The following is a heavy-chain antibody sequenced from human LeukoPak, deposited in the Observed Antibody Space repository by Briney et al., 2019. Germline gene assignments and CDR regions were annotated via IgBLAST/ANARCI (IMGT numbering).Heavy chain of an antibody. CDR2: INWNGGST. CDR1: GFTFDDYG. J-gene: IGHJ4*02. V-gene: IGHV3-20*04. CDR3: ARSPAATAQGPFDY. Sequence: RPGGSLRLSCAASGFTFDDYGMSWVRQAPRKGLEWVSGINWNGGSTGYADSVKGRFTISRDNAKNSLYLQMNSLRAEDTALYYCARSPAATAQGPFDYWGQGTLVTVSS. D-gene: IGHD2-2*01.